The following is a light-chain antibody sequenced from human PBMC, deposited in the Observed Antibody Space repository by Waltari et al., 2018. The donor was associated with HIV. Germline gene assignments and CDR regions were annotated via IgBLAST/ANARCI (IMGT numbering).Light chain of an antibody. CDR3: ATWDTTLGGV. J-gene: IGLJ3*02. CDR1: NSNIGNNY. V-gene: IGLV1-51*02. CDR2: ENN. Sequence: QSVLTQPPSVSAAPGQKVTISCSGRNSNIGNNYVSWYQQLPGTVPKVLIYENNRRPSGIPDRFSASKSGTSATLGIAGLQPGDEADYYCATWDTTLGGVFGGGTRLTVL.